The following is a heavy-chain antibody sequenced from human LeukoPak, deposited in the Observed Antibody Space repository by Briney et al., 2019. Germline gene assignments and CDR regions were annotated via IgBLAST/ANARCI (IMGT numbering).Heavy chain of an antibody. V-gene: IGHV4-59*01. CDR1: AGSISSYY. J-gene: IGHJ6*03. D-gene: IGHD3-10*01. CDR2: IYYSGTT. Sequence: SETLSLTCTGSAGSISSYYWSWIRQPPGKGLEWIGNIYYSGTTNYNPSLKRRVTISVDTYKNQFYVKLSSVTAADTAVYYCESGTSSITMVRGVMVFYYYMDVWGKGTTVTVPS. CDR3: ESGTSSITMVRGVMVFYYYMDV.